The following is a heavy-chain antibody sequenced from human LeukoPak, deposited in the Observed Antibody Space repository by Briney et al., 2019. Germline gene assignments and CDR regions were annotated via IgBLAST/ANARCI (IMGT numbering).Heavy chain of an antibody. V-gene: IGHV4-59*01. CDR3: ARNAGKYYRYLQH. CDR2: VYYSGST. D-gene: IGHD2/OR15-2a*01. J-gene: IGHJ1*01. Sequence: PSETLSLTCTVSGDSMNEFYWSWIRQPPGQGLEWIGYVYYSGSTTYNPSLKSRVTISIDTSKNQFSLTLTSVTAADTAVYHCARNAGKYYRYLQHWGQGTVVSVSS. CDR1: GDSMNEFY.